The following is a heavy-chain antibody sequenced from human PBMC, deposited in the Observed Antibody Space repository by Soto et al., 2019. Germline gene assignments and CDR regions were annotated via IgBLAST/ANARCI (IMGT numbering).Heavy chain of an antibody. CDR3: ARADCSSTSCYADRVEYSSSPARPLDV. V-gene: IGHV6-1*01. D-gene: IGHD2-2*01. CDR1: GDSVSSNSAA. J-gene: IGHJ6*02. CDR2: TYYRSKWYN. Sequence: KQSQTLSLTCAISGDSVSSNSAAWNWIRQSPSRGLEWLGRTYYRSKWYNDYAVSVKSRITINPDTSKNQFSLQLNSVTPEDTAVYYCARADCSSTSCYADRVEYSSSPARPLDVWGQGTTVTVSS.